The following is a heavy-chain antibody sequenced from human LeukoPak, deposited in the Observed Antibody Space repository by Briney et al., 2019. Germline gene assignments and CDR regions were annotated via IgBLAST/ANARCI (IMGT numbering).Heavy chain of an antibody. CDR3: AKAISGSYFY. D-gene: IGHD3-10*01. V-gene: IGHV3-11*01. CDR1: GFTFSDYY. CDR2: ISSSGSTI. Sequence: PGGSLRLSCAASGFTFSDYYMSWIRQAPGKGLEWVSYISSSGSTIYYADSVKGRFTISRDNSKNTLYLQMNSLRAEDTALYYCAKAISGSYFYWGQGTLVTVSS. J-gene: IGHJ4*02.